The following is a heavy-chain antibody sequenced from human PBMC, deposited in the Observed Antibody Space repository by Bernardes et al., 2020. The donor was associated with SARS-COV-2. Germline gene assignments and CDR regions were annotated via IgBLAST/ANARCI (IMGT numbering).Heavy chain of an antibody. V-gene: IGHV1-2*02. J-gene: IGHJ4*02. CDR2: IRPDSGGT. CDR3: ARVMATSAMLLQ. D-gene: IGHD5-12*01. Sequence: ASVKVSCKASGYTFTGYFLHWVRQPPGQGLAWMGWIRPDSGGTKYAQMFQGRVTLTRDTSISTAYMDPSSLTSDDTAVYYCARVMATSAMLLQWGKGTLVTVSS. CDR1: GYTFTGYF.